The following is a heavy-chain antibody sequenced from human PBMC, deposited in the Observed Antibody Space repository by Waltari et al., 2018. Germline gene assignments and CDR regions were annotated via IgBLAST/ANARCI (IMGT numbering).Heavy chain of an antibody. Sequence: QVQLVQSGAEVKKPGASVKVSCKVSGYTLTELSMHWVRQAPGKGLEWVSVIYSGGSTYYADSVKGRFTISRDNSKNTLYLQMNSLRAEDTAVYYCAKGRLGLDYWGQGTLVTVSS. V-gene: IGHV3-NL1*01. J-gene: IGHJ4*02. CDR1: GYTLTELS. D-gene: IGHD3-22*01. CDR2: IYSGGST. CDR3: AKGRLGLDY.